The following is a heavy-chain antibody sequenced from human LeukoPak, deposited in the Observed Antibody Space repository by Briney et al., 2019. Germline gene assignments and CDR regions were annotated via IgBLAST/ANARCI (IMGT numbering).Heavy chain of an antibody. V-gene: IGHV5-51*01. J-gene: IGHJ6*02. Sequence: GESLKISCKGSGYSFTNHWIGWVRQMPGKGLEWVGIIYPGDSDTRYSPSFQGQVAISADKSISTAYLRWSSLKASDTAMYYCARPSYSSSRYYYYGMDVWGQGTTVTVSS. CDR1: GYSFTNHW. CDR2: IYPGDSDT. CDR3: ARPSYSSSRYYYYGMDV. D-gene: IGHD6-6*01.